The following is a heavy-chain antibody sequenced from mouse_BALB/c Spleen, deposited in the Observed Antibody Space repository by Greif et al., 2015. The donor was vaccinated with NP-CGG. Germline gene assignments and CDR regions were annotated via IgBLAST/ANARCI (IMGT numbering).Heavy chain of an antibody. D-gene: IGHD1-1*01. CDR2: ISSGSSTI. CDR3: ARSTVADD. V-gene: IGHV5-17*02. J-gene: IGHJ2*01. CDR1: GFTFSSFG. Sequence: EVKLVESGGGLVQPGGSRKLSCAASGFTFSSFGMHWVRQAPEKGLEWVAYISSGSSTIYYADTVKGRFTISRDNPKNTLFLQMTSLRSEDTAMYYCARSTVADDWGQGTTLTVSS.